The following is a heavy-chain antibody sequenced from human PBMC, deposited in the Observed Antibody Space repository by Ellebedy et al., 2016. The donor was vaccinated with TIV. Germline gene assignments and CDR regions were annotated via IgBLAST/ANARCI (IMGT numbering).Heavy chain of an antibody. CDR2: ISAYNGNT. V-gene: IGHV1-18*01. D-gene: IGHD2-15*01. CDR1: GYTFTSYG. Sequence: AASVKVSCKASGYTFTSYGISWVRQAPGQGLEWMGWISAYNGNTNYAQKLQGRVTMTTDTSTSTAYMELRSLRSDDTAVYYCARVVVAAITEVPDAFDIWGQGKMVTVSS. J-gene: IGHJ3*02. CDR3: ARVVVAAITEVPDAFDI.